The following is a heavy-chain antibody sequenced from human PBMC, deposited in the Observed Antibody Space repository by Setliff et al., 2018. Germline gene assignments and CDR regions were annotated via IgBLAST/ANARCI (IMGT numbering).Heavy chain of an antibody. Sequence: PGGSLRLSCAASGFNFFNVWLDWVRQAPGKGPEWVARIQGKTEGETTDYASFVEGRFTISRDESKHTLYLQMNSLRAEDTGVYYCVTEPDCLGGTCFPEYFQHWGQGTLVTVSS. D-gene: IGHD2-15*01. V-gene: IGHV3-15*07. CDR2: IQGKTEGETT. CDR3: VTEPDCLGGTCFPEYFQH. CDR1: GFNFFNVW. J-gene: IGHJ1*01.